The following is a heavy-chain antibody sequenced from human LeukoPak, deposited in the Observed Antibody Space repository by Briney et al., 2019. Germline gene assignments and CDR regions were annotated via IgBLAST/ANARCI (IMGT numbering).Heavy chain of an antibody. CDR1: GFTFSDYY. Sequence: PGGSLRLSCAASGFTFSDYYMSWIRQAPGKGLEWVSYISSGSSYTNYADSVKGRFTISRDNAKKSLNLQMNSLRAEDTAVYYCARVGVDTPRNNWFDPWGQGTLVTVSS. J-gene: IGHJ5*02. CDR3: ARVGVDTPRNNWFDP. V-gene: IGHV3-11*06. D-gene: IGHD2-2*02. CDR2: ISSGSSYT.